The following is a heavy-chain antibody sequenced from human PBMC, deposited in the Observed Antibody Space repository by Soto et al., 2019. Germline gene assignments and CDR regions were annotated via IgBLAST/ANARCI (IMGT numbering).Heavy chain of an antibody. CDR2: IIPIIGTP. CDR3: ARDLEFRDGNISHLDY. Sequence: SVKVSCKASGGTFRNHVFNCVRQAPGQGLEWMGGIIPIIGTPNYAQKFQGRVTITADASTNTVYLEVSSLRSQDTAVYYCARDLEFRDGNISHLDYWGQGTLVT. J-gene: IGHJ4*02. CDR1: GGTFRNHV. V-gene: IGHV1-69*13. D-gene: IGHD3-10*01.